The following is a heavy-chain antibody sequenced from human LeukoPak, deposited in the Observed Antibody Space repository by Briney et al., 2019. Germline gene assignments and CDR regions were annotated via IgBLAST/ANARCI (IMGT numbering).Heavy chain of an antibody. CDR1: GFTFDGYA. D-gene: IGHD6-19*01. V-gene: IGHV3-43*02. CDR3: VKDIGSGWSFDY. Sequence: GGSLRLSSAASGFTFDGYAMHWVRQAPGKGLEWVSLIGGNGSNTKYADSVKGRFTISRDNSKHSLYLQMNSLRTEDTALYYCVKDIGSGWSFDYWGQGTLVTVSS. CDR2: IGGNGSNT. J-gene: IGHJ4*02.